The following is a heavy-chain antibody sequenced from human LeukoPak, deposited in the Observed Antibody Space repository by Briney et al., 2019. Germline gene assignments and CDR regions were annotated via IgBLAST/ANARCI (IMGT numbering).Heavy chain of an antibody. V-gene: IGHV1-2*02. CDR1: GYTFTGYY. J-gene: IGHJ6*02. CDR2: INPNSGGT. CDR3: ARDRDVPAIGMDV. Sequence: ASVKVSCKASGYTFTGYYMHWVRQAPGQGLEWMGWINPNSGGTNYAQRFQGRVTMTWDTSISTGYMELSRLRSDDTAVYYCARDRDVPAIGMDVWGQGTTVTVSS.